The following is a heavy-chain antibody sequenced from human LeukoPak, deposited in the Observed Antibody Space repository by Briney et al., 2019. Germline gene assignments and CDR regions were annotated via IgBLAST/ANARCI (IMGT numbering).Heavy chain of an antibody. D-gene: IGHD3-22*01. CDR3: ARLYYDSSGPCFDY. V-gene: IGHV1-18*01. CDR2: ISAYNGNT. Sequence: ASVMVSCKASGYTFTSYGISWVRQAPGQGLEWMGWISAYNGNTNYAQKLQGRVTMTTDTSTSTAYMELRSLRSDDTAVYYCARLYYDSSGPCFDYWGQGTLVTVSS. CDR1: GYTFTSYG. J-gene: IGHJ4*02.